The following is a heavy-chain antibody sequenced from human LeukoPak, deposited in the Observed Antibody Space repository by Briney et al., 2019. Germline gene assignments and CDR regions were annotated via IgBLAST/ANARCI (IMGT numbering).Heavy chain of an antibody. D-gene: IGHD3-10*01. CDR3: AKGDHITMFRGALEN. CDR2: IWFDGTNK. V-gene: IGHV3-33*06. CDR1: AFTFSNYG. Sequence: GGSLRLSCAASAFTFSNYGMHWVRQAPGKGLEWVAVIWFDGTNKYYADSVKGRFTISRDNSKNTLYLQMNSLRAEDTAVYYCAKGDHITMFRGALENLGRGTLVTVSS. J-gene: IGHJ4*02.